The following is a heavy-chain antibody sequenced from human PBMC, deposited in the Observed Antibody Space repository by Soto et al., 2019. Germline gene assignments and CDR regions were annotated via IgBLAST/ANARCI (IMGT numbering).Heavy chain of an antibody. V-gene: IGHV3-74*01. Sequence: LRLSCAASGFTFSSYWMHWVRQAPGKGLVWVSRINSDGSSTSYADSVKGRFTISRDNAKNTLYLQMNSLRAEDTAVYYCAREQMVYATDAFDIWGQGTMVTVSS. CDR2: INSDGSST. D-gene: IGHD2-8*01. J-gene: IGHJ3*02. CDR1: GFTFSSYW. CDR3: AREQMVYATDAFDI.